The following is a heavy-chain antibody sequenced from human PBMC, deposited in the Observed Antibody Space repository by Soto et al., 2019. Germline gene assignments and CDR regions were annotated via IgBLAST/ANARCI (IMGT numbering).Heavy chain of an antibody. CDR1: GGSVTSDEDY. Sequence: QMQLQESGPGLVKPSETLSLTCSVSGGSVTSDEDYWSWIRQSPGKGLEWIGYISNSGSTGYNPSLKTRLFMSVDRSKNQFTLRLTSVTAADTAVYFCATESGSTYGYFDYWGQGTQVTVSS. J-gene: IGHJ4*02. CDR2: ISNSGST. V-gene: IGHV4-30-4*01. CDR3: ATESGSTYGYFDY. D-gene: IGHD5-18*01.